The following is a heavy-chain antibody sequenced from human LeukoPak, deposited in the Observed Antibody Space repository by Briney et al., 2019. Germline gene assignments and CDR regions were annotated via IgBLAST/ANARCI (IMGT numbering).Heavy chain of an antibody. CDR1: GFTFSDYY. D-gene: IGHD3-22*01. CDR2: ISSSGSTI. J-gene: IGHJ4*02. V-gene: IGHV3-11*01. CDR3: ARVQPHYYDSSGYPPDY. Sequence: GGSLRLPCAASGFTFSDYYMSWIRQAPGKRLEWVSYISSSGSTIYYADSVKGRFTISRDNAKNSLYLQMNSLRAEDTAVYYCARVQPHYYDSSGYPPDYWGQGTLVTVSS.